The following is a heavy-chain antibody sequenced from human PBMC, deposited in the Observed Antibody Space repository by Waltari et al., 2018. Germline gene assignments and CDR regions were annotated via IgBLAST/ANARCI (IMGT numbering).Heavy chain of an antibody. J-gene: IGHJ4*02. CDR2: IYSAGST. CDR1: GFTVSSTH. Sequence: EVQLVESGGGLVHPGGSLRLSCVASGFTVSSTHLGWVRQAPGKGLDWVSIIYSAGSTYYEDSVRGRFTISRDNSKNTLHLQMNSLRIEDTAIYYCARARDEDTAMVYFDHWGQGTLLSVSS. D-gene: IGHD5-18*01. V-gene: IGHV3-66*02. CDR3: ARARDEDTAMVYFDH.